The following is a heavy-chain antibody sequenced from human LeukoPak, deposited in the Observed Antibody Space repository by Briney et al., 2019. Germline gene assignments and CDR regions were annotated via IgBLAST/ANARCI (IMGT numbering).Heavy chain of an antibody. J-gene: IGHJ4*02. D-gene: IGHD2-2*01. Sequence: PSETLSLTCTVYGAPFSDYNRTWIRQAPGKGLEWIGEVTHSGRTNYNPSLESRLTISVDTSNNQFSLNLRSVTVADTAVYYCARTRSFCSSTSCYVYYFDYWGQGTLVTVSS. CDR3: ARTRSFCSSTSCYVYYFDY. CDR1: GAPFSDYN. CDR2: VTHSGRT. V-gene: IGHV4-34*01.